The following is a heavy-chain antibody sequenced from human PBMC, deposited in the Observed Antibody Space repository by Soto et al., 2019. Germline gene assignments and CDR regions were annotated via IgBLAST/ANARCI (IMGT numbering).Heavy chain of an antibody. CDR3: TPDRQWLRFCAAIGRWFDP. Sequence: LRLSCAASGFTFSNACMSCVRQAPGKGLEWVGRIKSKTDGGTTDYAAPVKGRFTISRDDSKNRLYLQMNSLKTEDTAVYYCTPDRQWLRFCAAIGRWFDPWGQGTLVTVSS. CDR1: GFTFSNAC. J-gene: IGHJ5*02. D-gene: IGHD5-12*01. V-gene: IGHV3-15*01. CDR2: IKSKTDGGTT.